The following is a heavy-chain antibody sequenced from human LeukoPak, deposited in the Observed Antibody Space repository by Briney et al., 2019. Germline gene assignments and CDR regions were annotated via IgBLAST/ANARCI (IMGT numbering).Heavy chain of an antibody. CDR2: ISSSSDYI. J-gene: IGHJ6*03. D-gene: IGHD6-6*01. CDR3: ARDNRGWQGIAARPKRSDYYYMDV. CDR1: GFTLSSYA. Sequence: PGGSLRLSCAASGFTLSSYAMSWVRQAPGKGLEWVSSISSSSDYIYYADSVKGRFTISRDNAKNSLYLQMNSLRAEDTAVYYCARDNRGWQGIAARPKRSDYYYMDVWGKGTTVTVSS. V-gene: IGHV3-21*01.